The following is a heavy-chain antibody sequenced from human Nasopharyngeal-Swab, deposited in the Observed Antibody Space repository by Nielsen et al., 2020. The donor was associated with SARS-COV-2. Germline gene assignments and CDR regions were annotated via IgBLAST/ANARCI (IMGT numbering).Heavy chain of an antibody. J-gene: IGHJ5*02. V-gene: IGHV4-39*01. D-gene: IGHD3-3*01. CDR2: IYYNGNT. Sequence: SETLSLTCTVFGGPISSSTYYWGWIRQPPGKGLEWIGSIYYNGNTYYNPSLKSRVTISVDTSKNQLSLKLSSVTAADTAVYYCASTDLTYSDSWSWFDPWGQGTLVTVSS. CDR1: GGPISSSTYY. CDR3: ASTDLTYSDSWSWFDP.